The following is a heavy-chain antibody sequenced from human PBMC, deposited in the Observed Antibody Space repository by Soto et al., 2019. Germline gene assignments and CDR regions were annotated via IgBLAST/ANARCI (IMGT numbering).Heavy chain of an antibody. CDR2: IYPSGST. CDR1: GVSISSYD. J-gene: IGHJ6*02. Sequence: SGTLCLTCAVSGVSISSYDWSWIRQPAGKGLEWIGRIYPSGSTNYTPPLKSQVTMSVDTSKNQFSLKLSSVTAADTAVYYCARGPGSWSDYYYYGMDVWGQGTTVP. D-gene: IGHD6-13*01. CDR3: ARGPGSWSDYYYYGMDV. V-gene: IGHV4-4*07.